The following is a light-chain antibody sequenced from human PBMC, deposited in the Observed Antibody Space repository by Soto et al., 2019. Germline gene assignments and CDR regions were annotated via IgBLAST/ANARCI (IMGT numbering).Light chain of an antibody. CDR3: QNRNRWPLA. CDR2: GAS. CDR1: QSVTRSD. V-gene: IGKV3-15*01. Sequence: EVVMTQSPSTLSVSPCQIATLSCMSSQSVTRSDLAWYQQKPGQAPRLLVYGASTRATTIPARFSGSGSGTGFTLSISSLQSEDFAVYYCQNRNRWPLAFGGGTKVDIK. J-gene: IGKJ4*01.